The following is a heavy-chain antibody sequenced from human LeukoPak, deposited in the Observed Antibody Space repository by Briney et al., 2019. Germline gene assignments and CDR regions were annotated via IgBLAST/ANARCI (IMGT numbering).Heavy chain of an antibody. CDR3: ARVTRWAGLDF. J-gene: IGHJ4*02. V-gene: IGHV4-30-4*01. D-gene: IGHD2-21*02. CDR2: IYYSGST. Sequence: SQTLSLTCNVSGGSISSGDNYWSWIRQPPGKGLEWIGYIYYSGSTYYNPSLKSRLTISVDTSENQFSLHLTSVTAADTAVYFCARVTRWAGLDFWGQGTLVTVSS. CDR1: GGSISSGDNY.